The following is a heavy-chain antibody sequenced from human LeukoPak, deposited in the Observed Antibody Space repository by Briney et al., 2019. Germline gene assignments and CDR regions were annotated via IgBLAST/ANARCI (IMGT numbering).Heavy chain of an antibody. CDR3: AKLRGLSSSSENNWFDP. CDR1: GFTFTSYG. J-gene: IGHJ5*02. CDR2: ISGSGDAT. D-gene: IGHD6-6*01. Sequence: GGSLRLSCVASGFTFTSYGMSWVRQAPGKRLEWVSGISGSGDATYYADSVKGRFTISRDNSKNSLYLQMNSLRAEETAVYYCAKLRGLSSSSENNWFDPWGQGTLVTVSS. V-gene: IGHV3-23*01.